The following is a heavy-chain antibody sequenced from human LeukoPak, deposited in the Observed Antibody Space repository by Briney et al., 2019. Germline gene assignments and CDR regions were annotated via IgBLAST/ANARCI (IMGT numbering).Heavy chain of an antibody. CDR1: GFTFSSYG. Sequence: PGGSLRLSCAASGFTFSSYGMHWVRLAPGKGLEWVAVISYDGSNKYYADSVKGRFTISRDNSKNTLYLQMNSLRAEDTAVYYCAKDRSAFDYWGQGTLVTVSS. D-gene: IGHD6-25*01. V-gene: IGHV3-30*18. J-gene: IGHJ4*02. CDR2: ISYDGSNK. CDR3: AKDRSAFDY.